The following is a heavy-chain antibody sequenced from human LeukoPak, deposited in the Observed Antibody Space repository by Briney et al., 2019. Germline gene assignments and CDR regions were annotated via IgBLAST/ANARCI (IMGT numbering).Heavy chain of an antibody. J-gene: IGHJ4*02. V-gene: IGHV1-69*13. CDR1: GGTFSTYA. CDR2: IIPSFGTA. CDR3: AREREITMVRGVVYYFDF. Sequence: SVKVSCKDSGGTFSTYAINWLRQAPGQGLEWMGGIIPSFGTADYAQKFQGRVTITADDSTSTAYMELRSLMSEDTAVYYCAREREITMVRGVVYYFDFRGQGTLVTVSS. D-gene: IGHD3-10*01.